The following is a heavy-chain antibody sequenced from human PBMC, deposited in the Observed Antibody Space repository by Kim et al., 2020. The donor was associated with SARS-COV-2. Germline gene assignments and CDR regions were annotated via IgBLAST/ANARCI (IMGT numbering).Heavy chain of an antibody. V-gene: IGHV3-49*03. J-gene: IGHJ4*02. CDR3: ITGRYDWGLNDY. Sequence: GGSLRLSCTASGFTFGDYAMSWFRQAPGKGLEWVGFIRSKAYGGTTEYAASVKGRFTISRDDSKSIAYLQMNSLKTEDTAVYYCITGRYDWGLNDYWGQGTLVTVSP. CDR1: GFTFGDYA. CDR2: IRSKAYGGTT. D-gene: IGHD5-12*01.